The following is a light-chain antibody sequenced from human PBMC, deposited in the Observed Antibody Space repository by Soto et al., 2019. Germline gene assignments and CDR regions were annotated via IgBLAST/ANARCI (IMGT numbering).Light chain of an antibody. Sequence: QPVLTQPPSVSGAPGQTITISCTGSSSNIGADFGVHWYQQLPGAAPKLVIFVNTNRPSGVPDRFSGSKSGTSASLAITGLQAEDEADYYCQSYDRSLSGWVFGTGTQLTVL. V-gene: IGLV1-40*01. J-gene: IGLJ3*02. CDR2: VNT. CDR3: QSYDRSLSGWV. CDR1: SSNIGADFG.